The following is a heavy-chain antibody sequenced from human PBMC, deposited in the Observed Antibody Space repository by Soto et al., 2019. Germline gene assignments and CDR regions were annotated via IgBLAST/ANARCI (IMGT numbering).Heavy chain of an antibody. D-gene: IGHD6-19*01. V-gene: IGHV3-21*01. CDR1: GFTFRSYS. Sequence: GFTFRSYSMNWVRQAPGKGLEWVSSISSTGSYIYYADSVKGRFTISRDNAKNSLYLQMNSLRAEDTAVYYCARDMVSYSSGWDFDIWGQGTMVTVSS. CDR3: ARDMVSYSSGWDFDI. J-gene: IGHJ3*02. CDR2: ISSTGSYI.